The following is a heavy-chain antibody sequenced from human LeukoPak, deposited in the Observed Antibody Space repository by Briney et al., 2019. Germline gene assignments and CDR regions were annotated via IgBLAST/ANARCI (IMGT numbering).Heavy chain of an antibody. CDR3: ARMIGVPAARTYYFDY. D-gene: IGHD2-2*01. V-gene: IGHV1-8*03. Sequence: GASVKVSCKASGYTFTGYYMHWVRQATGQGLEWMGWMNPNSGNTGYAQKFQGRVTITRNTSISTAYMELSSLRSEDTAVYYCARMIGVPAARTYYFDYWGQGTLVTVSS. CDR1: GYTFTGYY. J-gene: IGHJ4*02. CDR2: MNPNSGNT.